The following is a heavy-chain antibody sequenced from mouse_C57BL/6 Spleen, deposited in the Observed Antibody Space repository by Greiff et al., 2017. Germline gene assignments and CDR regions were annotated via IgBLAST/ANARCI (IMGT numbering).Heavy chain of an antibody. D-gene: IGHD2-1*01. CDR1: GFTFSSYA. Sequence: EVKLVESGGGLVKPGGSLKLSCAASGFTFSSYAMSWVRQTPEKRLEWVATISDGGSYTYYPDNVKGRFTISRDNAKNNLYLQMSHLKSEDTAMYYCARCPYGNYDYFDYWGQGTTLTVSS. J-gene: IGHJ2*01. CDR3: ARCPYGNYDYFDY. V-gene: IGHV5-4*03. CDR2: ISDGGSYT.